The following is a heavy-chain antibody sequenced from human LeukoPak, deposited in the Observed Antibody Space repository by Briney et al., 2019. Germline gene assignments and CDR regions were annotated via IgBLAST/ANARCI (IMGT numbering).Heavy chain of an antibody. CDR2: IKSKTDGGTT. J-gene: IGHJ4*02. CDR1: GFTFNNAW. V-gene: IGHV3-15*01. Sequence: GGSLRLSCAASGFTFNNAWMSWVRRAPGKGLEWVGRIKSKTDGGTTDYAAPVKGRFTISRDDSKNTLYLQMNSLKTEDTAVYYCTTGLVVAATSIACWGQGTLVTVSS. CDR3: TTGLVVAATSIAC. D-gene: IGHD2-15*01.